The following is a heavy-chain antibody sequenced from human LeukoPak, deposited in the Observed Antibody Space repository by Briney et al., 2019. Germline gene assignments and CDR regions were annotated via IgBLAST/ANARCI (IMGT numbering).Heavy chain of an antibody. CDR1: GGSFSGYY. D-gene: IGHD6-19*01. J-gene: IGHJ5*02. V-gene: IGHV4-34*01. CDR3: ARQAVAGLNWFDP. CDR2: IYYSGST. Sequence: SETLSLTCGVNGGSFSGYYWNWIRQTPGKGLEWIGSIYYSGSTYYNTSLKSRVTISVDTSKNQFSLKLSSVTAADTAVYYCARQAVAGLNWFDPWGQGTLVTVSS.